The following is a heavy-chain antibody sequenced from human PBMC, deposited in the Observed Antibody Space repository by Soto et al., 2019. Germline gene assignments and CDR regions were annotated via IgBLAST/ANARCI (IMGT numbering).Heavy chain of an antibody. CDR3: TTSPRITTFGVVTQRDYYYYMDV. Sequence: EVQLVESGGGLVKPGGSLRLSCAASGFTFSNAWMSWVRQAPGKGLEWVGRIKGKTDGGTTDYAAPVKGRFTISRDDSKNTLYLQMNSLKTEDTAVYYCTTSPRITTFGVVTQRDYYYYMDVWGKGTTVTVSS. CDR2: IKGKTDGGTT. CDR1: GFTFSNAW. D-gene: IGHD3-3*01. V-gene: IGHV3-15*01. J-gene: IGHJ6*03.